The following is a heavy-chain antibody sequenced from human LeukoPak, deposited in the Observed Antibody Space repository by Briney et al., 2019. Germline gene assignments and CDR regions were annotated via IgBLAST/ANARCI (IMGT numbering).Heavy chain of an antibody. CDR3: ATAPINHGDYEANWYFDL. CDR2: ISGSGGST. J-gene: IGHJ2*01. D-gene: IGHD4-17*01. V-gene: IGHV3-23*01. CDR1: GFTFSSYA. Sequence: PGGSLRLSCAASGFTFSSYAMSWVRQAPGKGLEWVSGISGSGGSTYYADSVKGRFTISRDNSKNTLYLQMNSLRAEDTAVYYCATAPINHGDYEANWYFDLWGRGTLVTVSS.